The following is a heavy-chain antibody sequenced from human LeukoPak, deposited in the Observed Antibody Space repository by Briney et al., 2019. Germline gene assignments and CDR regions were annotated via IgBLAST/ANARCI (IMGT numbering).Heavy chain of an antibody. D-gene: IGHD7-27*01. V-gene: IGHV4-39*07. J-gene: IGHJ2*01. CDR2: IYYSGST. Sequence: KPSETLSLTCTVSGGSISSSSYYWGWIRQPPGKGLEWIGSIYYSGSTYYNPSLKSRVTISVDTSKNQFSLKLSSVTAADTAVYYCARDLGYWYFDLWGRGTLVTVSS. CDR1: GGSISSSSYY. CDR3: ARDLGYWYFDL.